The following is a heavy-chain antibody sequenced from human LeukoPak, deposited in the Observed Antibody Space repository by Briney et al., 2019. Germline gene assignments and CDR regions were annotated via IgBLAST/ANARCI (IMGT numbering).Heavy chain of an antibody. CDR2: IKSKTDGGTT. CDR3: TTDLRPYCGGDCYSTFDY. J-gene: IGHJ4*02. CDR1: GFTFSNAW. V-gene: IGHV3-15*01. Sequence: GALRLSCAASGFTFSNAWMSWVRQAPGKGLEWVGRIKSKTDGGTTDYAAPVKGRFTISRDDSKNTLYLQMNSPKTEDTAVYYCTTDLRPYCGGDCYSTFDYWGQGTLVTVSS. D-gene: IGHD2-21*02.